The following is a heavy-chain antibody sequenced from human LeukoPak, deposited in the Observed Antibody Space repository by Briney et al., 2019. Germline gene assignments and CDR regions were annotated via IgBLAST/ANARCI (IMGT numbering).Heavy chain of an antibody. CDR1: GFTFSTYA. D-gene: IGHD3-16*01. Sequence: PGGSLRLSCAASGFTFSTYAMSWVRQAPGKGLEWVSAISGTGDNTYYAASVKGRFTISRDNSKNTLYLQMSSLRAEDTAVYYCSNRLGDYWGQGTLVTVSS. CDR2: ISGTGDNT. V-gene: IGHV3-23*01. J-gene: IGHJ4*02. CDR3: SNRLGDY.